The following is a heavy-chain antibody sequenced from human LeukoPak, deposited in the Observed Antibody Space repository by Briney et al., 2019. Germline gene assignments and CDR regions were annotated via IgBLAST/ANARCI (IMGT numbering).Heavy chain of an antibody. Sequence: GGSLRLSCAASGFTFDDYAMHWVRQAPGKGLEWVSSISWNSGSIGYADSVKGRFTISRDNAKNSLNLQMNSLRAEDTALYYCAKDLQWERNGLDYWGQGTLVTVSS. D-gene: IGHD1-26*01. CDR3: AKDLQWERNGLDY. CDR2: ISWNSGSI. J-gene: IGHJ4*02. CDR1: GFTFDDYA. V-gene: IGHV3-9*01.